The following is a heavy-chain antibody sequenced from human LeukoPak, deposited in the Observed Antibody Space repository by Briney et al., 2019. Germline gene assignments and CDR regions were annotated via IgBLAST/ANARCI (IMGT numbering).Heavy chain of an antibody. V-gene: IGHV3-7*01. CDR2: IKQDGSEK. Sequence: GGSLRLSCAASGFTFSSYAMHWVRQAPGKGLEWVANIKQDGSEKYYVDSVKGRFIISRDNAKNSLYLQMNSLRAEDTAVYYCARAPEYDFWMYYFDYWGQGTLVTVSS. CDR3: ARAPEYDFWMYYFDY. J-gene: IGHJ4*02. D-gene: IGHD3-3*01. CDR1: GFTFSSYA.